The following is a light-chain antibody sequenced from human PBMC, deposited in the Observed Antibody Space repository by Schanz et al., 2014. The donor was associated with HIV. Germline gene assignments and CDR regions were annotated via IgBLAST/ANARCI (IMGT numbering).Light chain of an antibody. CDR2: QVS. Sequence: DIQMTQSPSTLSASVGDRVTITCRASQSINPWLAWSQQKPGKAPNLLIYQVSTLESGVPSRFSGSGSGTDFTLTISSLQPEDFATYYCQQLASYPLTFGGGTKVEIK. CDR3: QQLASYPLT. CDR1: QSINPW. J-gene: IGKJ4*01. V-gene: IGKV1-5*03.